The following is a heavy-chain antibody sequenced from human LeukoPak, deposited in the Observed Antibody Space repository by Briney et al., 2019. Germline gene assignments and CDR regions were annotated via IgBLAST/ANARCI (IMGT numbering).Heavy chain of an antibody. Sequence: SETLSLTCTVSGDSISSHYWSWIRQPPGKGLEWIGCIYYSGSPNYNPSLKSRVTISLDTSKNQFSLKLSSVTAADTAVYYCARASYSGSYLRPFDYWGQGTLVTVSS. CDR1: GDSISSHY. J-gene: IGHJ4*02. CDR2: IYYSGSP. V-gene: IGHV4-59*11. D-gene: IGHD1-26*01. CDR3: ARASYSGSYLRPFDY.